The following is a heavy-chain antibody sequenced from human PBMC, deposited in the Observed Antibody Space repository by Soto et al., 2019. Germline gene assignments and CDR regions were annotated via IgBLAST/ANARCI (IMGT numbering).Heavy chain of an antibody. CDR3: SIVRWSAETFDV. D-gene: IGHD2-15*01. Sequence: QVHLIQSGAEVKKPGSSVKVSCKAAGGTFNTYTLIWVRQAPGHGLEWMGRIIPMLTVTNSAQKFQGRLTLTADKSTGTAFMELTSLRSDDTAVYYCSIVRWSAETFDVWGQGTMVTVSS. CDR1: GGTFNTYT. V-gene: IGHV1-69*02. CDR2: IIPMLTVT. J-gene: IGHJ3*01.